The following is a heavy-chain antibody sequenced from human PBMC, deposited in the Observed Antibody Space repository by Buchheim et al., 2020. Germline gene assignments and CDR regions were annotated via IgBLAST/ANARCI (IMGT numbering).Heavy chain of an antibody. D-gene: IGHD3-10*01. CDR1: GFTFSTHW. J-gene: IGHJ4*02. CDR2: IKEDGSEK. V-gene: IGHV3-7*01. Sequence: EVHLVESGGGLVQPGGSLRLSCAASGFTFSTHWMHWGRQAPGKGLEWVANIKEDGSEKKYVGPVKGRFTISRDNAKNSLYLQMNNLRAEDTAVYYCVRGVPFGGDWGQGTL. CDR3: VRGVPFGGD.